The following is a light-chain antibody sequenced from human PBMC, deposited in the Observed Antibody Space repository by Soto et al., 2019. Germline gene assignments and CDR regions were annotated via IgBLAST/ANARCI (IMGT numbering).Light chain of an antibody. CDR1: QSVSSS. V-gene: IGKV3-15*01. CDR3: QQYNNWQPM. Sequence: EIVMTQSPATLSVSPGERATLSCRASQSVSSSLAWYQQKPGQAPRLLIYGASTRATGIPARFSGSGSGTEFTLTISSLQSEDFAVYYCQQYNNWQPMFGQGTKV. J-gene: IGKJ1*01. CDR2: GAS.